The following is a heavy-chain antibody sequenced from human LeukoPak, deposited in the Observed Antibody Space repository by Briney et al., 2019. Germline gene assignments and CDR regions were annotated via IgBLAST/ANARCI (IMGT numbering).Heavy chain of an antibody. CDR3: ARVISRLRGVIIGWFDP. CDR2: ISAYNGNT. J-gene: IGHJ5*02. V-gene: IGHV1-18*01. Sequence: ASVKVSCKASGYTFTSYGISWVRQAPGQGLEWMGWISAYNGNTNYAQKLQGRVTMTTDTSTSTAYMELRSLRSDDTAVYYCARVISRLRGVIIGWFDPWGQGTLVTVSS. D-gene: IGHD3-10*01. CDR1: GYTFTSYG.